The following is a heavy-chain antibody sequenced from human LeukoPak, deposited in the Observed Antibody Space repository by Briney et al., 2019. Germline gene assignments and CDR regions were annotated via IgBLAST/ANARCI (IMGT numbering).Heavy chain of an antibody. CDR1: GFTFNSYA. V-gene: IGHV3-30-3*01. Sequence: GGSLRLSCAASGFTFNSYAMHWVRQAPGKGLEWVAVISYDGSNKHYADSVKGRLTISRDNSKNTMYLQMNNLRAEDTAVYYCARGPFSSGWSGGVYYFDYWGQGTLVTVSS. CDR2: ISYDGSNK. D-gene: IGHD6-19*01. CDR3: ARGPFSSGWSGGVYYFDY. J-gene: IGHJ4*02.